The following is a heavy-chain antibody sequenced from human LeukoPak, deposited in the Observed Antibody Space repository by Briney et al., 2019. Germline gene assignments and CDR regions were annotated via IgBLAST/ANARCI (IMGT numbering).Heavy chain of an antibody. J-gene: IGHJ4*02. Sequence: GGSLRLSCAASGFIFSDVWMNWVRQAPGKGLEWVGRIKRKSDGETSAYAAPVKGRFTISRDDSKNTLFLQMNSLKTEDTAMYYCTADTPSSSSQAFDHWGQGTQVTVSS. V-gene: IGHV3-15*07. D-gene: IGHD6-19*01. CDR2: IKRKSDGETS. CDR1: GFIFSDVW. CDR3: TADTPSSSSQAFDH.